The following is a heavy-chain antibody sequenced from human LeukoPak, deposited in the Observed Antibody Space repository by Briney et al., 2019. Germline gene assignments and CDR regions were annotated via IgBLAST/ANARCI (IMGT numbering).Heavy chain of an antibody. J-gene: IGHJ3*02. CDR2: IYHSGST. D-gene: IGHD5-12*01. CDR1: GGSISSSSYY. CDR3: ARDTGYSGYDWDWAFDI. Sequence: PSETLSLTCTVSGGSISSSSYYWGWIRQPPGKGLEWIGSIYHSGSTYYNPSLKSRVTISVDTSKNQFSLKLSSVTAADTAVYYCARDTGYSGYDWDWAFDIWGQGTMVTVSS. V-gene: IGHV4-39*07.